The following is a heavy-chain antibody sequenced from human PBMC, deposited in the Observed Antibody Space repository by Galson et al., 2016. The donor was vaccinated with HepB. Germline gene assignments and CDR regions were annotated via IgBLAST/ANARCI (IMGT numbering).Heavy chain of an antibody. CDR2: ISKDGGKT. D-gene: IGHD3-22*01. Sequence: SLRLSCAVSGFAFSNFAMHWVRQAPGKGLQWVAIISKDGGKTYYVDSVEGRFTISRDNSNNMVYLQMNSLRTEDTAVYYCATITTPSDYWGQGTLVTVSS. J-gene: IGHJ4*02. V-gene: IGHV3-30-3*01. CDR3: ATITTPSDY. CDR1: GFAFSNFA.